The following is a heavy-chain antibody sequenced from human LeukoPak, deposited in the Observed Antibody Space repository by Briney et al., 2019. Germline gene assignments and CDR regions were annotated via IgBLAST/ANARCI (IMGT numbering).Heavy chain of an antibody. CDR3: AKGVVVITEGAFDI. D-gene: IGHD3-22*01. V-gene: IGHV3-9*01. J-gene: IGHJ3*02. CDR1: GFTFDDYA. CDR2: ISWNSGSI. Sequence: GGSLRLSCAASGFTFDDYAMHWVRQAPGKGLEWVSGISWNSGSIGYADSVKGRFTISRDNAKNSLCLQMNSLRAEDTALYYCAKGVVVITEGAFDIWGQGTMVTVSS.